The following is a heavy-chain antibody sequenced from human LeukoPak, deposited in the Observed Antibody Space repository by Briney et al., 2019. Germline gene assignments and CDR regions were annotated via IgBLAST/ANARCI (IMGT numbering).Heavy chain of an antibody. V-gene: IGHV3-7*01. D-gene: IGHD6-19*01. CDR2: INQDGSEK. CDR3: ARDRGGGWYGTFDY. Sequence: PGGSLRLSCAASGFTFSSNAMTWVRQAPGKGLEWVANINQDGSEKYYVDSVKGRFTISRDNAKNSLYLQMNSLRAEDAAVYYCARDRGGGWYGTFDYWGQGTLLTVSS. J-gene: IGHJ4*02. CDR1: GFTFSSNA.